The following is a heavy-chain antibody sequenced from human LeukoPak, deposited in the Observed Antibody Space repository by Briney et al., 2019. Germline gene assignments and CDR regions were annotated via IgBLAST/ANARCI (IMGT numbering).Heavy chain of an antibody. CDR2: INPNSGGI. Sequence: GASVKVSCKASGYTFTGYYMHWVRQAPGQGLEWMGWINPNSGGINYAQKFQGRVTMTRDTSISTAYMELSRLRSDDTAVYYCARDGELTGDKAFDYWGQGTLVTVSS. V-gene: IGHV1-2*02. CDR1: GYTFTGYY. CDR3: ARDGELTGDKAFDY. J-gene: IGHJ4*02. D-gene: IGHD7-27*01.